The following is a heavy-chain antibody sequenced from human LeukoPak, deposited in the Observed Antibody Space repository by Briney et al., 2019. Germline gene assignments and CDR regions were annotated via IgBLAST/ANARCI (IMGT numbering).Heavy chain of an antibody. CDR2: IGTAGDT. J-gene: IGHJ3*02. Sequence: GGSLRLSCAASGFTFSAYGMTWVRQAPGKGLEWVSTIGTAGDTYYLDSVKGRFTISRQNAKNSLYLQMNSLRAGDTAIYYCTREGAHDAFDIWGQGTMVSVSS. V-gene: IGHV3-13*04. D-gene: IGHD4/OR15-4a*01. CDR1: GFTFSAYG. CDR3: TREGAHDAFDI.